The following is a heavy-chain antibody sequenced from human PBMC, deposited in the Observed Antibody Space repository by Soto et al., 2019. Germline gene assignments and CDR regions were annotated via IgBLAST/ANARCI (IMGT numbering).Heavy chain of an antibody. CDR3: ARGGYCSSTSCYGGYYYYGMDV. Sequence: GESLKISCKGSGYSFTSYWIGWVRQMPGKGLEWMGIIYPGDSDTRYSPSFQGQVTISADKSISTAYLQWSSLKASDTAMYYCARGGYCSSTSCYGGYYYYGMDVWGQGTTVTVSS. CDR1: GYSFTSYW. D-gene: IGHD2-2*01. V-gene: IGHV5-51*01. CDR2: IYPGDSDT. J-gene: IGHJ6*02.